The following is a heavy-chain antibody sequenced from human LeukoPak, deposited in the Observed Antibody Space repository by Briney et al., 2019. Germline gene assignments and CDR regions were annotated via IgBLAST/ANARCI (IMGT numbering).Heavy chain of an antibody. V-gene: IGHV3-21*01. CDR3: ARDGTGELWFGELSIDY. Sequence: PGGSLRLSCAASGFTLSSYSMNWVLQAPGKGLEWVSSISSSSSYIYYADSVKGRFTISRDNAKNSLYLQMNSLRAEDTAVYYCARDGTGELWFGELSIDYWGQGTLVTVSS. J-gene: IGHJ4*02. CDR2: ISSSSSYI. CDR1: GFTLSSYS. D-gene: IGHD3-10*01.